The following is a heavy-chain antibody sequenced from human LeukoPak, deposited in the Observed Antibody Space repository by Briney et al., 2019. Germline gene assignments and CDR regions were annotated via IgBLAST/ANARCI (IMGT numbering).Heavy chain of an antibody. CDR3: ARGNYDILTGYWWLDAFDI. Sequence: SETLSLTCAVYGGSFSGYYWSWIRQPPGKGLEWIGEINHSGSTNYNPSLKSRVTISVGTSKNQFSLKLSSVTAADTAVYYCARGNYDILTGYWWLDAFDIWGQGTMVTVSS. CDR2: INHSGST. D-gene: IGHD3-9*01. V-gene: IGHV4-34*01. J-gene: IGHJ3*02. CDR1: GGSFSGYY.